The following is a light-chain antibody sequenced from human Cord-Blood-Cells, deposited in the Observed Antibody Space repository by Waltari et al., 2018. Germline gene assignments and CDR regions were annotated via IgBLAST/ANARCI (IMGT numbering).Light chain of an antibody. CDR3: QQYNSYMWT. J-gene: IGKJ1*01. Sequence: DIQMTQSPSTLSASVGDRVTITCRASQSISSWLAWYQQKPGKAPKLLIYKASSLESGVPSRFSGSGSGTEFTLTISRLQPDDFATYYCQQYNSYMWTFGQGTKVEIK. V-gene: IGKV1-5*03. CDR1: QSISSW. CDR2: KAS.